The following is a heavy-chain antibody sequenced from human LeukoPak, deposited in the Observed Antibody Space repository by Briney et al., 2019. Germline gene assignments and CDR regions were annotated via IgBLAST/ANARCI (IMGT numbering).Heavy chain of an antibody. Sequence: ASVKVSCKASGNSFSNYVMNWVRQAPGQGLEWMGWINTNSGNPTYAQGFRGRFVLSVDSSVSTAYLEISNLKAEDTAVYYCATYGSKSSLYGMDVWGQGTTVAVSS. D-gene: IGHD3-10*01. J-gene: IGHJ6*02. CDR3: ATYGSKSSLYGMDV. CDR1: GNSFSNYV. V-gene: IGHV7-4-1*02. CDR2: INTNSGNP.